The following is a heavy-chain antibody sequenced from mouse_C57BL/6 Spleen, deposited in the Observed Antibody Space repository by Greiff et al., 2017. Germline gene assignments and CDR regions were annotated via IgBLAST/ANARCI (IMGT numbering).Heavy chain of an antibody. CDR3: AREEFITTVVAYYAMDY. J-gene: IGHJ4*01. CDR1: GYAFSSYW. CDR2: IYPGDGDT. V-gene: IGHV1-82*01. Sequence: QVQLQQSGPELVKPGASVKISCKASGYAFSSYWMNWVKQRPGKGLEWIGRIYPGDGDTNYNGKFKGKATLTADKSSSTAYMQLSSLTSEDSAVYFCAREEFITTVVAYYAMDYWGQGTSVTVSS. D-gene: IGHD1-1*01.